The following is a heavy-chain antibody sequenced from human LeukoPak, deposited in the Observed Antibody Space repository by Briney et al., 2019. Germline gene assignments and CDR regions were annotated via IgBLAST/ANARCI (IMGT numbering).Heavy chain of an antibody. CDR1: GYTFTSYY. CDR3: ARSPGSYSYMDV. CDR2: INPSGVST. D-gene: IGHD3-10*01. J-gene: IGHJ6*03. V-gene: IGHV1-46*01. Sequence: ASVKVSCKASGYTFTSYYMHWVRQAPGQGLEWMGIINPSGVSTSYAQKFQGRVTMTRDTSTSTVHMELSSLRSEDTAVYYCARSPGSYSYMDVWGKGTTVTVSS.